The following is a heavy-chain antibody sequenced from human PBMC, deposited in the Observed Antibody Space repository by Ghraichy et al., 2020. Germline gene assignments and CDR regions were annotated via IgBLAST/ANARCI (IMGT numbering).Heavy chain of an antibody. CDR1: GFTFSSYS. CDR3: ARDLDYYDSSGYYDY. Sequence: GGSLRLSCAASGFTFSSYSMTWVRQAPGKGLEWVLSISSSNIYIYNADSVKGRFTISRDNAKNSLYLQMNSLRAEDTAVYYCARDLDYYDSSGYYDYWGQGTLVTVSS. CDR2: ISSSNIYI. J-gene: IGHJ4*02. V-gene: IGHV3-21*01. D-gene: IGHD3-22*01.